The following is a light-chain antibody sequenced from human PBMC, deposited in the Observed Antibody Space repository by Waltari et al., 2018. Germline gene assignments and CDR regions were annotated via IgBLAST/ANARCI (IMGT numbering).Light chain of an antibody. J-gene: IGKJ1*01. CDR1: QSVSTY. CDR2: AAS. Sequence: AIRMTQSPSSLSASTGDRVTITCRASQSVSTYLAWYQQKPGKAPKLLIYAASTWQRGVPLRFSGSGSGTDFTLCISCLQSEDFATYYCQQYYDYQRSFGQGTKVEIK. V-gene: IGKV1-8*01. CDR3: QQYYDYQRS.